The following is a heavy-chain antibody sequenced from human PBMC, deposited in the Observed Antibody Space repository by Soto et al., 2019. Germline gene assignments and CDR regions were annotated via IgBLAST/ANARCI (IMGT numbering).Heavy chain of an antibody. CDR2: ISGSGGST. V-gene: IGHV3-23*01. J-gene: IGHJ4*02. D-gene: IGHD3-22*01. CDR1: GFTFSSYG. CDR3: AKARYYDSTGYLYYFDF. Sequence: PGGSLRLSCAASGFTFSSYGMSWVRQAPGKGLEWVSGISGSGGSTYYADSVKGRFSISRDNSKNTLFLQMNSLRAEDTALYYCAKARYYDSTGYLYYFDFWGQGTLVTVS.